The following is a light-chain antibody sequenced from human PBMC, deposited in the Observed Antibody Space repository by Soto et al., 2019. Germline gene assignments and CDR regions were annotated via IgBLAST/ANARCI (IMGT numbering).Light chain of an antibody. V-gene: IGKV1-5*01. CDR3: QQYHSYWT. CDR1: QNIRSR. Sequence: DIQMTQSPSAMAASVGDRVTITCRASQNIRSRLAWFQQKPGKAAKLLIYDASSLESGVPQRFSGSGSGTEFTLTISSLQTDDFSTYYCQQYHSYWTFGQGTKVDIK. J-gene: IGKJ1*01. CDR2: DAS.